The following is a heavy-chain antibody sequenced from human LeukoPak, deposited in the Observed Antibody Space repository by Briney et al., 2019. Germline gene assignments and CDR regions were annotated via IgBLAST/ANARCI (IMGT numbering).Heavy chain of an antibody. V-gene: IGHV3-74*01. J-gene: IGHJ6*02. CDR2: MDPDGRTI. Sequence: GGSLRLSCAASGFTVTGNYISWVRQAPGKGLEWVSRMDPDGRTIDYADSVKGRFTISRDNARNSLYLQMHSLRAEDTAVFYCAGDYGDSLYYNYGMDVWGQGTTVTVSS. D-gene: IGHD4-17*01. CDR1: GFTVTGNY. CDR3: AGDYGDSLYYNYGMDV.